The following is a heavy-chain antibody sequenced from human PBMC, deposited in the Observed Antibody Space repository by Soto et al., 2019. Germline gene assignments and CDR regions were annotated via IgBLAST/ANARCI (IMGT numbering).Heavy chain of an antibody. V-gene: IGHV3-23*01. CDR1: GFSFRSYA. Sequence: EVQLLESGGDLVQPGGSLRLSCAASGFSFRSYAMGWVRQAPGKGLNWVSSISAGGDGTYYADSVKGRFIISRDNSTNTVYLQMTSLRADDTAVYYCADGGRYPYYWGPGTLVTVSS. CDR3: ADGGRYPYY. J-gene: IGHJ4*02. D-gene: IGHD1-26*01. CDR2: ISAGGDGT.